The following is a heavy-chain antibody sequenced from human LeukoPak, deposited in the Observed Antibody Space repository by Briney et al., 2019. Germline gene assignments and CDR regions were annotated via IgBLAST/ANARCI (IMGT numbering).Heavy chain of an antibody. V-gene: IGHV5-51*01. D-gene: IGHD2-8*01. CDR2: IYPGDSDS. Sequence: GESLKISCKGSGYNFTSHWIGWVRQMPGKGLEWMGIIYPGDSDSRQSPSLRGQVTISADKSISTAYLQWSSLKASDTAMYYCARQAIGYCTNGVCAPTYFQHWGQGTLVTVSS. CDR3: ARQAIGYCTNGVCAPTYFQH. CDR1: GYNFTSHW. J-gene: IGHJ1*01.